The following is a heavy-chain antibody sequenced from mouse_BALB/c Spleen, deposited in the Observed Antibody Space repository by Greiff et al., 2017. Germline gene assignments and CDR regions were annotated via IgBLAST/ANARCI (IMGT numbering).Heavy chain of an antibody. J-gene: IGHJ2*01. V-gene: IGHV5-6-3*01. Sequence: EVQLQESGGGLVQPGGSLKLSCAASGFTFSSYGMSWVRQTPDKRLELVATINSNGGSTYYPDSVKGRFTISRDNAKNTLYLQMSSLKSEDTAMYYCAREGRAYYRSHFDYWGQGTTLTVSS. CDR3: AREGRAYYRSHFDY. D-gene: IGHD2-14*01. CDR2: INSNGGST. CDR1: GFTFSSYG.